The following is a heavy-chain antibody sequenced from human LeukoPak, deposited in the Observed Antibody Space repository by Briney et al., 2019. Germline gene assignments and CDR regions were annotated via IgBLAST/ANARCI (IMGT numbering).Heavy chain of an antibody. CDR3: ASSHLRPFGYYFDY. CDR2: IYYTGST. J-gene: IGHJ4*02. V-gene: IGHV4-59*02. D-gene: IGHD3-16*01. CDR1: GGSVSDYY. Sequence: SETLSLTCTISGGSVSDYYWSWIRQSPGKGLEWIGYIYYTGSTTYNPSLKSRVTISVDTSKNQFSLKLSSVTAADTAVYYCASSHLRPFGYYFDYWGQGTLVTVSS.